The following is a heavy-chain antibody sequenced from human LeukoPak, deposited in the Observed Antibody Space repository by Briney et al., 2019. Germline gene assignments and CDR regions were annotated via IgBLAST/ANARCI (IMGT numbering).Heavy chain of an antibody. J-gene: IGHJ5*02. D-gene: IGHD2-21*01. V-gene: IGHV4-34*01. CDR2: VNHSGST. CDR3: ARVHIAVVSPIGNWFDP. Sequence: SETLSLTCAVYGGSFSGYYWSWIRQPPGKGLEWIGEVNHSGSTNYNPSLKSRVTISVDTSKNQFSLKLSSVTAADTAVYYCARVHIAVVSPIGNWFDPWGQGTLVTVSS. CDR1: GGSFSGYY.